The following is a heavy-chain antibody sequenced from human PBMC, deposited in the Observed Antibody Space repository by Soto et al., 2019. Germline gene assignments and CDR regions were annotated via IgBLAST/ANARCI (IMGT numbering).Heavy chain of an antibody. Sequence: QVQLVESGGGVVQPGRSLRLSCAASGFTFSSYGMHWVRQAPGKGLEWVAVISYDGSNKYYADSVKGRFTISRDNSKNTLYLQMNSLRAEDTAVYYCVSTSIFDYRGQGTLVTVSS. CDR3: VSTSIFDY. CDR2: ISYDGSNK. V-gene: IGHV3-30*03. D-gene: IGHD2-2*01. CDR1: GFTFSSYG. J-gene: IGHJ4*02.